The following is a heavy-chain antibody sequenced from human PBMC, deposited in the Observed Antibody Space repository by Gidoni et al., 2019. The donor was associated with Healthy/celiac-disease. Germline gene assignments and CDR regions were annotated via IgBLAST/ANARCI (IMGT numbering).Heavy chain of an antibody. CDR2: IYYSGST. V-gene: IGHV4-31*03. D-gene: IGHD3-16*02. CDR1: GGSISSGGYY. J-gene: IGHJ4*02. CDR3: ARDSVVEGGFDY. Sequence: QVQLQESGPGLVKLSQTLSLTCPVSGGSISSGGYYCSWIRQHPGKGLEWIGYIYYSGSTYYNPSLKSRVTISVDTSKNQFSLKLSSVTAADTAVYYCARDSVVEGGFDYWGQGTLVTVSS.